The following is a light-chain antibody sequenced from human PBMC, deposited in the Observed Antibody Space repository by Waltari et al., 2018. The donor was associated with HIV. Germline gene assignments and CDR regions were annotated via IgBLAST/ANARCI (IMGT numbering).Light chain of an antibody. Sequence: QSVLTQPPSASGTPGQRVTISCSGSSSNIGSNTVSCFQQLPGTAPKLLIYSNNLRPSGVPDRFSGSKSGTSASLAITGLQSEDEADYYCAAWDDSLNGWVFGGGTKLTVL. CDR1: SSNIGSNT. CDR2: SNN. V-gene: IGLV1-44*01. CDR3: AAWDDSLNGWV. J-gene: IGLJ3*02.